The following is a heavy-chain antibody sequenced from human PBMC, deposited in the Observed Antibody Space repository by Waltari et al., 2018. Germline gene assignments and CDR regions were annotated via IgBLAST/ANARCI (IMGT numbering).Heavy chain of an antibody. CDR3: ARTFTIFGGYDY. V-gene: IGHV4-59*01. D-gene: IGHD3-3*01. CDR2: IYYSGGT. CDR1: GGSISSYY. J-gene: IGHJ4*02. Sequence: QVQLQESGPGLVKPSETLSLTCTVSGGSISSYYWSWIRQPPGKGLEWIGYIYYSGGTNYTPSLKRRVTISVDTSKIQFSLKLSSVTAADTAVYYCARTFTIFGGYDYWGQGTLVTVSS.